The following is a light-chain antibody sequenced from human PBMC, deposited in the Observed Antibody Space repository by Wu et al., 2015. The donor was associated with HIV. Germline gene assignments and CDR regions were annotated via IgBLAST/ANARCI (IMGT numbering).Light chain of an antibody. J-gene: IGKJ2*01. CDR2: GTS. Sequence: IVLTQSPGTLSLSPGERATLSCRASQTVTTTYVAWYQQKPGQAPRLLIYGTSRRATGIPDRFTGGGSGTDFTLTISRLEPEDFAVYFCHQYGDSPYTFGQGTKLEIK. V-gene: IGKV3-20*01. CDR3: HQYGDSPYT. CDR1: QTVTTTY.